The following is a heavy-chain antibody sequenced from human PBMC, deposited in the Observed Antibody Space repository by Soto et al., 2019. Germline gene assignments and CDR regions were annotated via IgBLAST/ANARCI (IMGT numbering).Heavy chain of an antibody. J-gene: IGHJ6*02. Sequence: GASMKGSCKAFGGTFSSYTIRWVRQAPGQGAERMGRFIPILGIANYAQKFQGRVTITADKSTSTAYMELSSLRSEDTAVYYCARDRRGREGSGSYYNGYYYGMDVWGQGTTVTVSS. CDR2: FIPILGIA. CDR3: ARDRRGREGSGSYYNGYYYGMDV. V-gene: IGHV1-69*04. D-gene: IGHD3-10*01. CDR1: GGTFSSYT.